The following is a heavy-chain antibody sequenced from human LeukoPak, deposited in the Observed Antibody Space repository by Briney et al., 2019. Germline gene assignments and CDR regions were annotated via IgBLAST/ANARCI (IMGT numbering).Heavy chain of an antibody. Sequence: PGGSLRLSCAASGFTVNSNYMSWVRQAPGKGLEWVSVFYSGGSTYYADSVKGRFTISRDNSKNTLYLQMNSLRAEDTAVYYCARQRDRXXFXYWGQGTXXTXXS. CDR2: FYSGGST. J-gene: IGHJ4*02. CDR3: ARQRDRXXFXY. D-gene: IGHD1-14*01. V-gene: IGHV3-66*02. CDR1: GFTVNSNY.